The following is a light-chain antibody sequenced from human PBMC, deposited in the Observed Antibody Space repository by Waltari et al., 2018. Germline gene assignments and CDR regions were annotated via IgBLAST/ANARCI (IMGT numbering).Light chain of an antibody. CDR1: QSITNY. V-gene: IGKV1-39*01. CDR2: ASS. Sequence: DIQMTQSPSSLSASVGARVTITCRASQSITNYLNWYQQKPGKAPKLLIYASSTLQSGVPSRFSGSGSGTDFTLTISSLQPEDFATYFCQQSSSTPFTFGPGTKVDIK. J-gene: IGKJ3*01. CDR3: QQSSSTPFT.